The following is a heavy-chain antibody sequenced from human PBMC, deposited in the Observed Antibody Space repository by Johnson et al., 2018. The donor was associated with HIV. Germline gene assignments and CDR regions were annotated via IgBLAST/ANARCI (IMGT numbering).Heavy chain of an antibody. CDR1: GFTFNTYW. Sequence: VQLVESGGGLVQPGGSLRLSCAASGFTFNTYWMTWVRQAPGKGLEWVANIKQDGSEKYYVDSVKGRFTISRDNAKNSLYLQMNSLRAEDPAVYFGARDSNPTSMIVIIFDALDIWGQGTMVTVSS. D-gene: IGHD3-22*01. J-gene: IGHJ3*02. V-gene: IGHV3-7*01. CDR3: ARDSNPTSMIVIIFDALDI. CDR2: IKQDGSEK.